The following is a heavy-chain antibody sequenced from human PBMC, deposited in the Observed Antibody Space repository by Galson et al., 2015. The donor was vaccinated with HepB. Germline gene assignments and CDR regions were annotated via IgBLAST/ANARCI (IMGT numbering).Heavy chain of an antibody. D-gene: IGHD2-15*01. V-gene: IGHV3-66*01. CDR1: GFTVSSNY. J-gene: IGHJ3*02. CDR3: ARDCGYSVGHAFDI. Sequence: SLRLSCAASGFTVSSNYMSWARQAPGKGLEWVSVIYSAGSADYVDSVKGRFTISRDNSKNTLYLQMNRLRAEDTAVYYCARDCGYSVGHAFDIRGQGTMVTVSS. CDR2: IYSAGSA.